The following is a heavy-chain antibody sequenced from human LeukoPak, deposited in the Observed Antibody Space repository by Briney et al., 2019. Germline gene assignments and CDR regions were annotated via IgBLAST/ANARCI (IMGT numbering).Heavy chain of an antibody. J-gene: IGHJ4*02. D-gene: IGHD3-10*01. V-gene: IGHV4-34*01. CDR3: ARGAPLNYYGSGSPTGYYFDY. CDR2: INHSGST. Sequence: PSETLSLTCAVYGGSFSGYYWSWIRQPPGKGLEWIGEINHSGSTNYNPSLKSRVTISVDTSKNQFSLKLSSVTAADTAVYYCARGAPLNYYGSGSPTGYYFDYWGQGTLVTVSS. CDR1: GGSFSGYY.